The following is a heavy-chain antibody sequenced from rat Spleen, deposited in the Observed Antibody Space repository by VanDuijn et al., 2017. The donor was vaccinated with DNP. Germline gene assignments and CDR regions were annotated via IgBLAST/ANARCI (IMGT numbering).Heavy chain of an antibody. CDR2: ISYDGSST. J-gene: IGHJ4*01. V-gene: IGHV5-7*01. CDR3: ARWAGITNSYAMDA. Sequence: EVQLVESGGGLVQPGRSLKLSCAASGFTFSDYNMAWVRQAPKKGLEWVATISYDGSSTYYRDSVTGRFTISRDNAKSTLYLQMDSLRSEDTATYYCARWAGITNSYAMDAWGQGTSVTVSS. D-gene: IGHD1-4*01. CDR1: GFTFSDYN.